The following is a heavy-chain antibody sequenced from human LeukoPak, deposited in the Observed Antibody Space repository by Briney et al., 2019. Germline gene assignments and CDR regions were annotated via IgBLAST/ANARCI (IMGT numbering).Heavy chain of an antibody. Sequence: PGGSLRLSCAASGFTFDDYAMHWVRQAPGKGLEWVSLISCDGGSTYYADSLKGRFTISRDNSKNSLYLQMNSLRAEDTALYYCAKGTRSSSSGYFDYWGQGTLVTVSS. D-gene: IGHD6-6*01. CDR3: AKGTRSSSSGYFDY. CDR2: ISCDGGST. V-gene: IGHV3-43D*03. CDR1: GFTFDDYA. J-gene: IGHJ4*02.